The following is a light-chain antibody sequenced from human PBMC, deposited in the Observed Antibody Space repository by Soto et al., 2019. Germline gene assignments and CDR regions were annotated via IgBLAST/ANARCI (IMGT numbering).Light chain of an antibody. J-gene: IGLJ2*01. Sequence: QPVLTQSPSASASLGPSVKLTCTLSSGHSSYAIAWHQQQPEKGPRYLMKLSSDGSHSKGDGIPDRFSGSSSGAERYLTISSLQSEDEADYYCQTWDTGARVVFGGGTKVTVL. CDR1: SGHSSYA. CDR2: LSSDGSH. CDR3: QTWDTGARVV. V-gene: IGLV4-69*01.